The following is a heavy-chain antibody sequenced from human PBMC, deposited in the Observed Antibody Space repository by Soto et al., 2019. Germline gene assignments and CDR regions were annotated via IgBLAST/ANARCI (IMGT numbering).Heavy chain of an antibody. V-gene: IGHV3-53*04. CDR1: GFTVSSNY. D-gene: IGHD3-3*01. CDR2: IYSGGYT. Sequence: EVQLVESGGGLVQPGGSLRLSCAASGFTVSSNYMSWVRQAPGKGLEWVSVIYSGGYTHYADSVKGRFTISRHNSKNTLSLQMNSLRADDTAVYFCAGGWRVDAFDIGGQGTMVTVSS. J-gene: IGHJ3*02. CDR3: AGGWRVDAFDI.